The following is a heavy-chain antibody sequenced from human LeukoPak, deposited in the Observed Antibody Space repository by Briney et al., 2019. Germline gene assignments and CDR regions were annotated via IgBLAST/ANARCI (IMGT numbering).Heavy chain of an antibody. Sequence: GGSLRLSCAASGFTFSSYSMNWVRQAPGKGLEWVSSISSSSYIYYADSVKGRFTISRDNAKNSLYLQMNSLRAEDTAVYYCARDLGYCSGGSCYLDYWGQGTLVTVSS. V-gene: IGHV3-21*01. CDR1: GFTFSSYS. CDR2: ISSSSYI. D-gene: IGHD2-15*01. CDR3: ARDLGYCSGGSCYLDY. J-gene: IGHJ4*02.